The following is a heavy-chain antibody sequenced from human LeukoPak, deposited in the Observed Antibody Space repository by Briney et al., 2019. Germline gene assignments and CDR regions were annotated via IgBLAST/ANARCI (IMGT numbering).Heavy chain of an antibody. D-gene: IGHD1-1*01. CDR2: SNTNTGNP. Sequence: GASVKVSCKASGYTFTSHAINWVRQAPGQGLEWMGWSNTNTGNPTYAQGFTGRFVFSLDTSVSTAYLQINSLQAEDTAVYYCALTSSWNDDGGIYFDYWGQGTLVTVSS. V-gene: IGHV7-4-1*02. J-gene: IGHJ4*02. CDR1: GYTFTSHA. CDR3: ALTSSWNDDGGIYFDY.